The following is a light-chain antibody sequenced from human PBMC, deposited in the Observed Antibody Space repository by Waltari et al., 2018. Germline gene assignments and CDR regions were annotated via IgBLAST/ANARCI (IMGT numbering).Light chain of an antibody. J-gene: IGLJ1*01. Sequence: QSGLAQPASASGSPGPSITITCTGTSSDVGNYNLVSWYPQRPGNAPTLLIYEVTKRAPGTSDRFSASKSGNTASLSISGLQAQEDEADYYCCSYVGLGTYVFGTGTKVTV. CDR1: SSDVGNYNL. CDR2: EVT. CDR3: CSYVGLGTYV. V-gene: IGLV2-23*02.